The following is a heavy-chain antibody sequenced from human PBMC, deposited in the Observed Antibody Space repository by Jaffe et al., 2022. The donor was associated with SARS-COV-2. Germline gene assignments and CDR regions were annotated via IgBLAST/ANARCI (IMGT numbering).Heavy chain of an antibody. CDR1: GGSISSSSYY. D-gene: IGHD2-2*02. J-gene: IGHJ5*02. Sequence: QLQLQESGPGLVKPSETLSLTCTVSGGSISSSSYYWGWIRQPPGKGLEWIGSIYYSGSTYYNPSLKSRVTISVDTSKNQFSLKLSSVTAADTAVYYCARGIFPYCSSTSCYTLNADNWFDPWGQGTLVTVSS. CDR2: IYYSGST. V-gene: IGHV4-39*01. CDR3: ARGIFPYCSSTSCYTLNADNWFDP.